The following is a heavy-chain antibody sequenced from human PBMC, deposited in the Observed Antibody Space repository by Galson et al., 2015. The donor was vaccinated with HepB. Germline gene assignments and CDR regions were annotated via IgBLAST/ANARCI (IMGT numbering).Heavy chain of an antibody. D-gene: IGHD3-22*01. CDR2: ISAYNGNT. CDR1: GYTFTSYG. Sequence: SCKASGYTFTSYGISWVRQAPGQGLEWMGWISAYNGNTNYAQKLQGRVTMTTDTSTSTAYMELRSLRSDDTAVYYCARVVPPTLDYYDSSGYYRYNWFDPWGQGTLVTVSS. J-gene: IGHJ5*02. CDR3: ARVVPPTLDYYDSSGYYRYNWFDP. V-gene: IGHV1-18*04.